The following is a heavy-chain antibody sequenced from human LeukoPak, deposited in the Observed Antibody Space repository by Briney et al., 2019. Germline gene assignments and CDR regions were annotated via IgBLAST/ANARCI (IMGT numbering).Heavy chain of an antibody. CDR2: MNPNSGNT. J-gene: IGHJ4*02. D-gene: IGHD3-22*01. CDR3: ARDGEYYYDSSGYLDY. V-gene: IGHV1-8*02. CDR1: GGTFSSYA. Sequence: ASVKVSCKASGGTFSSYAISWVRQAPGQGLEWMGWMNPNSGNTGYAQKFQGRVTMTRNTSISTAYMELSSLRSEDTAVYYCARDGEYYYDSSGYLDYWGQGTLVTVSS.